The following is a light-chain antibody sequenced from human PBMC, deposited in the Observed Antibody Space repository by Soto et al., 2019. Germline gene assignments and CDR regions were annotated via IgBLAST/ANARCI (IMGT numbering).Light chain of an antibody. J-gene: IGKJ1*01. V-gene: IGKV1-5*03. CDR2: KAS. Sequence: DIQMTQSTSTLSASVGDRVTITCRASQSISSWLAWYQQKPGKAPKLLIYKASSLESGVPSRFSGSGSGTEFTLTISSLQPDDFATYHCQQYNSYLWTFGQGTKVEIK. CDR3: QQYNSYLWT. CDR1: QSISSW.